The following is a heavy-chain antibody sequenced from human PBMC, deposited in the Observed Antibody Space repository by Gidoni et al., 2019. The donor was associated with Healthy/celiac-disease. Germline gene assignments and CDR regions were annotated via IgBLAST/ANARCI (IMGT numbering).Heavy chain of an antibody. J-gene: IGHJ4*02. CDR3: AKGRFTIFGVVIDDYFDY. CDR2: ISGSGGST. CDR1: GFTFSSYA. Sequence: EVQLLESGGGLVQPGWSLRLSCAASGFTFSSYAMSWVRQAPGKGLEWVSAISGSGGSTYYADSVKGRFTISRDNSKNTLYLQMNSLRAEDTAVYYCAKGRFTIFGVVIDDYFDYWGQGTLVTVSS. D-gene: IGHD3-3*01. V-gene: IGHV3-23*01.